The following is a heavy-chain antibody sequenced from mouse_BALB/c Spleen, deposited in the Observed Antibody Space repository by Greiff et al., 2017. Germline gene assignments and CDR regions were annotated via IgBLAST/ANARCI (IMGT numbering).Heavy chain of an antibody. CDR3: ARDNYGNYESAMDY. CDR1: GFAFSSYD. J-gene: IGHJ4*01. CDR2: ISDGGSYT. D-gene: IGHD2-1*01. V-gene: IGHV5-4*02. Sequence: EVKLVESGGGLVKPGGSLKLSCAASGFAFSSYDMSWVRQTPEKRLEWVAYISDGGSYTYYPDSVKGRFTISRDNAKNNLYLQMSSLKSEDTAMYYCARDNYGNYESAMDYWGQGTSVTVSS.